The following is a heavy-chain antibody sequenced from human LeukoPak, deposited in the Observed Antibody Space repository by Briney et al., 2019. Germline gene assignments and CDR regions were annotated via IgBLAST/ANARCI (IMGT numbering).Heavy chain of an antibody. Sequence: EASVKVSCKTSGYTFTSYGMSWVRQAPGQRLEWMGWISTYNDNTNYAQKFRGRVTMTTDTSTSTVYMELRSLRSDDTAIYYCARLVDTTMALPDYWGQGTLVTVSS. J-gene: IGHJ4*02. D-gene: IGHD5-18*01. V-gene: IGHV1-18*01. CDR1: GYTFTSYG. CDR2: ISTYNDNT. CDR3: ARLVDTTMALPDY.